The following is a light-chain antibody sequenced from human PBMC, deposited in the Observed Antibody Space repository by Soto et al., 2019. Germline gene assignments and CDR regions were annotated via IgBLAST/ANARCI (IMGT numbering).Light chain of an antibody. CDR2: HAS. CDR3: QQYNSYS. Sequence: DLHMTQSPSAVSVSVVGRVTITCRASQSISNWLAWYQQKPGTAPKVLIYHASNLQSGVPSRFSGSASGTEFTLTISSLQPDDFATYSCQQYNSYSFGQGTKVDIK. V-gene: IGKV1-5*01. CDR1: QSISNW. J-gene: IGKJ1*01.